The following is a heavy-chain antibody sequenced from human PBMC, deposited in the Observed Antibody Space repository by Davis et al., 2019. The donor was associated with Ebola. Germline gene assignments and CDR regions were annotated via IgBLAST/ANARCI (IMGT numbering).Heavy chain of an antibody. D-gene: IGHD5-24*01. Sequence: ASVKVSCNASNYSFTNYGICWVRQAPGQGLEWMGWITTYGGNTNYAQKFQGRVTMTTATSTSTAYMELRSLRSDDTAVYYCARREGFGFDYWGRGTLVTVSS. CDR3: ARREGFGFDY. J-gene: IGHJ4*02. CDR2: ITTYGGNT. CDR1: NYSFTNYG. V-gene: IGHV1-18*01.